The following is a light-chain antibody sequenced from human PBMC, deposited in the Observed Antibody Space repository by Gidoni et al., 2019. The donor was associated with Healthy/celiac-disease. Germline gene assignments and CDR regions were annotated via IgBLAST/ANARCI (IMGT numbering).Light chain of an antibody. J-gene: IGLJ2*01. CDR3: PSYDSSSYVV. CDR2: EEN. Sequence: NFVLTQPPSVSGSPGQTVTISCTRSSGSIASHYVQWYQHRPASYPPTLIYEENQRPAAGRARFSGSIYSSSTAASPTSSRLTNEDDADYCCPSYDSSSYVVFGGGTKLTVL. V-gene: IGLV6-57*01. CDR1: SGSIASHY.